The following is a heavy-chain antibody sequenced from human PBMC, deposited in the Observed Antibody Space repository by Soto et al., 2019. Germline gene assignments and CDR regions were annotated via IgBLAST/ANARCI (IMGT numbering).Heavy chain of an antibody. D-gene: IGHD3-22*01. CDR1: GEYISSGYH. CDR3: ARHGRNTMIAQLRHYAMDV. Sequence: SETLSLTCTVSGEYISSGYHWAWIRQPPGKGLEWIASIFHTGTTYYNPSLKSRLTISVDTSKNQFSLKLSSVTAADSAVYYCARHGRNTMIAQLRHYAMDVWAKGPRSPSP. CDR2: IFHTGTT. V-gene: IGHV4-38-2*02. J-gene: IGHJ6*02.